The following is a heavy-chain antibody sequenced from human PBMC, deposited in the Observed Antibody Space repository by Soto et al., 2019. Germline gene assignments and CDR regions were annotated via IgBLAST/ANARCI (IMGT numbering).Heavy chain of an antibody. J-gene: IGHJ2*01. CDR1: GFTFSNAW. D-gene: IGHD6-19*01. CDR3: TTAPVAGPGPWYFDL. V-gene: IGHV3-15*01. Sequence: EVQLVESGGDLVKPGGSLRLSCAASGFTFSNAWMSWVRQAPGKGLEWVGRIKHKSDGGTADYAAPVKGRFTISRDDSKNTQYLQMNSRKPDDTAVYYCTTAPVAGPGPWYFDLWGRGTLVTVSS. CDR2: IKHKSDGGTA.